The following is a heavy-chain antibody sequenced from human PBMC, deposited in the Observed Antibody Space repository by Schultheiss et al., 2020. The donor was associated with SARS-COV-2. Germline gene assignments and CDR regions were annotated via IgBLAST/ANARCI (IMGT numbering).Heavy chain of an antibody. CDR2: ISYDGSNK. CDR1: GFTFSSYA. CDR3: AKAKIVAPDY. Sequence: GGSLRLSCAASGFTFSSYAMSWVRQAPGKGLEWVAVISYDGSNKYYADSVKGRFTISRDNSKNTLYLQMNSLRAEDTAVYYCAKAKIVAPDYWGQGTLVTVSS. V-gene: IGHV3-30*18. J-gene: IGHJ4*02. D-gene: IGHD3-22*01.